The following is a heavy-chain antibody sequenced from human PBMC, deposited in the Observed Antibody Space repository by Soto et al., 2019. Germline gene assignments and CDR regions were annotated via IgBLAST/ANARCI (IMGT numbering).Heavy chain of an antibody. CDR1: GGSISNAAYS. CDR2: IYPSGMP. V-gene: IGHV4-30-2*01. CDR3: ARERGGYGLFDS. Sequence: SETLSLTCTVSGGSISNAAYSWSWIRQPPGKGLEWIGYIYPSGMPFYNPSLRSRVTISIDRSNDQFSLDLKSVTAADTAVYYCARERGGYGLFDSWGQGTLVTVSS. J-gene: IGHJ4*02. D-gene: IGHD5-18*01.